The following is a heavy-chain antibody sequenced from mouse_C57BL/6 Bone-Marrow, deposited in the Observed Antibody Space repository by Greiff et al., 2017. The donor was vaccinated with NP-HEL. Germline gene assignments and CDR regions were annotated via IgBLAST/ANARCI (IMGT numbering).Heavy chain of an antibody. CDR1: GFTFSDYG. CDR2: ISSGSSTI. D-gene: IGHD3-2*02. J-gene: IGHJ3*01. V-gene: IGHV5-17*01. CDR3: ARTVAQADWFAY. Sequence: EVQLVESGGGLVKPGGSLKLSCAASGFTFSDYGMHWVRQAPEKGLEWVAYISSGSSTIYYADTVQGRFTISRDNAKNTLFLQMTSLRSEDTAMYYCARTVAQADWFAYWGQGTLVTVSA.